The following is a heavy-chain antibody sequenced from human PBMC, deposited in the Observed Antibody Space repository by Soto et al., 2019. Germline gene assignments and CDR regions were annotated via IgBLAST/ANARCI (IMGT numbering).Heavy chain of an antibody. CDR1: GGSISSGASS. CDR2: IYHFGST. D-gene: IGHD2-15*01. Sequence: PSETLSLTCAVSGGSISSGASSWNWIRQAPGKGLEWIGYIYHFGSTHYNPSLKSRVVMSVDNSKNQFSLKLSSVTAADTAVYYCARHRHGGNIDFSGQAALVTVSS. V-gene: IGHV4-30-2*01. J-gene: IGHJ4*02. CDR3: ARHRHGGNIDF.